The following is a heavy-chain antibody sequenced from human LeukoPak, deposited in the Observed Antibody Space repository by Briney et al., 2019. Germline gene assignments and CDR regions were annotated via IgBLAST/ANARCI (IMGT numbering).Heavy chain of an antibody. CDR2: INPNSGGT. Sequence: GASVKVSCKASGGTFSSYAISWVRQAPGQGLEWMGWINPNSGGTNYAQKFYARVTMTRDTSISTAYMELSSLRSEDTAVYYCASRNYNWNYYMGPGNYYYYYYMDVWGKGTTVTVSS. J-gene: IGHJ6*03. V-gene: IGHV1-2*02. CDR1: GGTFSSYA. D-gene: IGHD1-7*01. CDR3: ASRNYNWNYYMGPGNYYYYYYMDV.